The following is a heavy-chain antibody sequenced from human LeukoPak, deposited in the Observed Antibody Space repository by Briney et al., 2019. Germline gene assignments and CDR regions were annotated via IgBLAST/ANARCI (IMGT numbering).Heavy chain of an antibody. CDR1: GGSISSSSYH. Sequence: SETLSLTCTVSGGSISSSSYHWGWIRQPPGKGLEWIGSIYYSGSTYYNPSLKSRVTISVDTSKNQFSLKLSSVTAADTAVYYCASNTGTVFDYWGQGALVTVSS. V-gene: IGHV4-39*07. J-gene: IGHJ4*02. D-gene: IGHD7-27*01. CDR2: IYYSGST. CDR3: ASNTGTVFDY.